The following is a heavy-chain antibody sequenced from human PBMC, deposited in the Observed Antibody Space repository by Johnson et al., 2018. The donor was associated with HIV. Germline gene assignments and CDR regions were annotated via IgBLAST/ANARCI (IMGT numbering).Heavy chain of an antibody. CDR3: AIGRGEFPRHAFDI. J-gene: IGHJ3*02. CDR2: IYSSGST. CDR1: GFSVSRNH. Sequence: VQLVESGGGVVQPGGSLRLSCGASGFSVSRNHMNWVRQVPGKGLEWVSVIYSSGSTYYADSVKGRFTFSRDNSKNTVYLQMNSLRAEDTAVYYCAIGRGEFPRHAFDIWGQGTMITVSS. D-gene: IGHD3-10*01. V-gene: IGHV3-66*01.